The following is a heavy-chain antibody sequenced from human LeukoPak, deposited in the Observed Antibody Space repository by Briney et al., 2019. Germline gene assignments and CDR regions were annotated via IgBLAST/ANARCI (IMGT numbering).Heavy chain of an antibody. CDR2: ITGSGVSA. J-gene: IGHJ4*02. CDR3: ARGRGEWLGRFDY. D-gene: IGHD5-12*01. CDR1: GFTFTNYA. V-gene: IGHV3-23*01. Sequence: SGGSLRLSCGASGFTFTNYAMSWVRQAPGKGLEWVAAITGSGVSAYYADSVKGLFTISRDNSRNTLYLQMSSLRAEDTAVYYCARGRGEWLGRFDYWGQGSLVAVSS.